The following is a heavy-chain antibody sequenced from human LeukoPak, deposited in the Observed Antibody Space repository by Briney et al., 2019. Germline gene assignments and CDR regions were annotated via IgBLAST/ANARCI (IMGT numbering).Heavy chain of an antibody. V-gene: IGHV3-30*18. CDR3: AKTVVAAGTNYYHGMDV. J-gene: IGHJ6*02. D-gene: IGHD2-15*01. CDR1: GFTFSNYG. Sequence: GGSLRLSCAASGFTFSNYGMHWVRQAPGKGLEWVAVISYDGNDKYYADPVKGRFTISKDNSKNTLNLQMNSLRAEDTAVYYCAKTVVAAGTNYYHGMDVWGQGTTVTVFS. CDR2: ISYDGNDK.